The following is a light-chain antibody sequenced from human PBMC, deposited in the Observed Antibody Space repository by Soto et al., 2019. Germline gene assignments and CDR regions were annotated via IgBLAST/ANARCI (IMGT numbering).Light chain of an antibody. CDR1: RSNIGSKY. CDR3: AAWDDSLSAWL. Sequence: QSVLTQPPSASGTPGQRVTISCSGGRSNIGSKYVQWYQQLPGAVPRLLIYKNNQRPSGVPDRFSGSKSGTSASLAISGLRSEDGAHYFCAAWDDSLSAWLFGGGTKVTVL. V-gene: IGLV1-47*01. CDR2: KNN. J-gene: IGLJ3*02.